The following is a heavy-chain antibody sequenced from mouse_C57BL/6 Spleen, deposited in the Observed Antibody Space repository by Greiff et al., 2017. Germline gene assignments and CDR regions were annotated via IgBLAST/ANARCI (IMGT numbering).Heavy chain of an antibody. CDR2: ISYDGSN. D-gene: IGHD2-4*01. Sequence: DVKLQESGPGLVKPSQSLSLTCSVTGYSITSGYYWNWIRQFPGNKLEWMGYISYDGSNNYNPSLKNRISITRDTSKNQFFLKLNSVTTEDTATYYCARRGPYYDYAYYFDYWGQGTTLTVSS. CDR1: GYSITSGYY. CDR3: ARRGPYYDYAYYFDY. J-gene: IGHJ2*01. V-gene: IGHV3-6*01.